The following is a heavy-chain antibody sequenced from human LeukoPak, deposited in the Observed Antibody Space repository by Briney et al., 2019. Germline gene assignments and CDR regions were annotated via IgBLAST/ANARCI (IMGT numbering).Heavy chain of an antibody. Sequence: SETLSLTCTVSGGSISSSSYYWGWIRQPPGKGLEWIGYFHNSGTSTYNPSLKSRVTISADTSKNQFSLKLNSLTTADTAVYYCTRGAGWLIDYWGQGILVTVSS. CDR3: TRGAGWLIDY. J-gene: IGHJ4*02. V-gene: IGHV4-61*05. CDR1: GGSISSSSYY. D-gene: IGHD3-16*01. CDR2: FHNSGTS.